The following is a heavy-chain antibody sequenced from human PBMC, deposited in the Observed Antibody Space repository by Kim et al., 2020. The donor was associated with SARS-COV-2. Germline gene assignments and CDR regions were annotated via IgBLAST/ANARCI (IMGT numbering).Heavy chain of an antibody. J-gene: IGHJ4*02. Sequence: GGSLRLSCAASGFTFSSYEMNWVRQAPGKGLEWVSYISSSGSTIYYADSVKGRFTISRDNAKNSLYLQMNSLRAEDTAVYYCASRAASIAARPFGYWGQGTLVTVSS. V-gene: IGHV3-48*03. CDR3: ASRAASIAARPFGY. CDR1: GFTFSSYE. D-gene: IGHD6-6*01. CDR2: ISSSGSTI.